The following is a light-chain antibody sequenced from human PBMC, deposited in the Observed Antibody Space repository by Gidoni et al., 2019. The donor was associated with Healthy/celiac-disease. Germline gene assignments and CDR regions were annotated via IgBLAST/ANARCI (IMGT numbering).Light chain of an antibody. CDR1: QGISSY. V-gene: IGKV1-8*01. CDR2: APS. J-gene: IGKJ1*01. CDR3: QQYYSYPGT. Sequence: AIRMTQSPSSYSASTGDRVTITCRSSQGISSYLAWYQQKPGKAPKLLIYAPSTLQSGVPSRFSGSGSGTDFTLTISCLQSEDFATYYCQQYYSYPGTFGQGTKVEIK.